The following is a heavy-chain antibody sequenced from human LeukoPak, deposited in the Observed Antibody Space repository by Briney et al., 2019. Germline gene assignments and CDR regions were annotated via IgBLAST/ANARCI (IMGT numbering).Heavy chain of an antibody. D-gene: IGHD2-2*01. CDR3: ARHARDCSSTSCNYYYYGMDV. Sequence: PSETLSLTCTVSGGSISSYYWSWIRQPPGKGLEWIGYIYYSGSTNYNPSLKSRVTISVDTSKNQFSLKLSSVTAADTAVYYCARHARDCSSTSCNYYYYGMDVWGQGTTITVSS. J-gene: IGHJ6*02. CDR2: IYYSGST. V-gene: IGHV4-59*08. CDR1: GGSISSYY.